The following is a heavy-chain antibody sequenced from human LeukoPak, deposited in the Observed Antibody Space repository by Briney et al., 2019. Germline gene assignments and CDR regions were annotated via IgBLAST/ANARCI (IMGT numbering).Heavy chain of an antibody. V-gene: IGHV3-21*01. CDR3: ARDEGSGRSYYMDV. D-gene: IGHD1-26*01. CDR2: ISSSSSYI. CDR1: GFTFSSYS. J-gene: IGHJ6*03. Sequence: GGSLRLSCAASGFTFSSYSMNWVRQAPGKGLEWVSSISSSSSYIYYADSVKGRFTISRDNAKNSLYLQMNSLRAEDTAVYYCARDEGSGRSYYMDVWGKGTTVTVSS.